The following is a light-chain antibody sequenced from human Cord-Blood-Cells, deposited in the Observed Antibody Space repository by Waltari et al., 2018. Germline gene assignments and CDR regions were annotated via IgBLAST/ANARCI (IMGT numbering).Light chain of an antibody. CDR1: SSDVGSYNF. J-gene: IGLJ3*02. CDR2: EGS. CDR3: CSYAGSSTWV. Sequence: QSALTQPASVHGYPGQSITISCPGTSSDVGSYNFVSWYQQHPGKAPKLMIYEGSNRPSGVSNRFSGSKSGNTASLTISGLQAEDEADYYCCSYAGSSTWVFGGGTKLTVL. V-gene: IGLV2-23*01.